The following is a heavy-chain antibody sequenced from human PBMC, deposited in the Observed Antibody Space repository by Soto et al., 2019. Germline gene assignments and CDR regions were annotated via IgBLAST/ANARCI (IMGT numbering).Heavy chain of an antibody. V-gene: IGHV3-23*01. CDR2: ISGSGGST. Sequence: EVQLLESGGGLVQPGGSLRLSCAASGFTFSSYAMSWVRQAPGKGLEWVSAISGSGGSTYYADSVKGRFTISRDNAKNTLYLQMNSLRAEDTAVYYCAKDDNGSGSYYRDYWGQGTLVTVSS. CDR1: GFTFSSYA. D-gene: IGHD3-10*01. J-gene: IGHJ4*02. CDR3: AKDDNGSGSYYRDY.